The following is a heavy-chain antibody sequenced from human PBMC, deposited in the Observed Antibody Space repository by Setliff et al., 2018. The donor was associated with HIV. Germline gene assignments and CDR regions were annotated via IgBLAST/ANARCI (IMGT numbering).Heavy chain of an antibody. V-gene: IGHV4-61*02. Sequence: ASETLSLTCTVSGDSISSGSYYWSWIRQPAGKGLEWIGRIYTSGSTNYNPSLKSRVTISVDTSKNQFSLKLSSVTAADAAVYYCARGSYSSSWYGSHFDYWGQGILFTVAS. J-gene: IGHJ4*02. D-gene: IGHD6-13*01. CDR3: ARGSYSSSWYGSHFDY. CDR2: IYTSGST. CDR1: GDSISSGSYY.